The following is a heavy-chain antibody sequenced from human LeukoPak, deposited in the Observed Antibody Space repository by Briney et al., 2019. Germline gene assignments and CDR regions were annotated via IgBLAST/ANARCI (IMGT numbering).Heavy chain of an antibody. CDR3: TRESGGPVDY. J-gene: IGHJ4*02. CDR2: IRHKAYGWTA. D-gene: IGHD2-15*01. Sequence: RPGGSLRLSCTTSGFTFSTYAMSWFRQPPGRGLEWVSFIRHKAYGWTAEYAASVKGRFTMSRDDSKNIAYLQMNSLRTEDTGVYYCTRESGGPVDYWGQGTLVTVSS. V-gene: IGHV3-49*03. CDR1: GFTFSTYA.